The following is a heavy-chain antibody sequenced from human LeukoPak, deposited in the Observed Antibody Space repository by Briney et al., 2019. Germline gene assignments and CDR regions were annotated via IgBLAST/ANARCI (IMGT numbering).Heavy chain of an antibody. Sequence: ASVNVSCKASGGTFSIYAISWVRQAPGQGLEWMGGIIPIFGTANYAQKFQGRVTITADESTSTAYMELSSLRSEDTAVYYCARASDSSSFFDYWGQGTLVTVSS. D-gene: IGHD6-13*01. CDR3: ARASDSSSFFDY. J-gene: IGHJ4*02. CDR1: GGTFSIYA. V-gene: IGHV1-69*13. CDR2: IIPIFGTA.